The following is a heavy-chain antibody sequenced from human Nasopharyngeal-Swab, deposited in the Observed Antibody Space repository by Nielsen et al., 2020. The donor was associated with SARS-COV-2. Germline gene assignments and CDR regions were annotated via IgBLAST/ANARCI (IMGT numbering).Heavy chain of an antibody. CDR1: GFTFSDYY. CDR3: ARLYSSSSYYYYGMDV. V-gene: IGHV3-11*06. Sequence: GRSLRLSCAASGFTFSDYYMSWIRQAPGKGLEWVSYISSSSSYTNYADSVKGRFTISRDNAKNSLYLQINSLRAEDTAVYYCARLYSSSSYYYYGMDVWGQGTTVTVSS. J-gene: IGHJ6*02. CDR2: ISSSSSYT. D-gene: IGHD6-6*01.